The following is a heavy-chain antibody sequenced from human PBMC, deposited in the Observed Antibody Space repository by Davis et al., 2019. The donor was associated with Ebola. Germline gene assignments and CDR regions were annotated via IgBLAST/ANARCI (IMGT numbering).Heavy chain of an antibody. CDR3: ARIAVAGGGRMDV. J-gene: IGHJ6*02. D-gene: IGHD6-19*01. CDR2: VRNKVNYYTT. CDR1: GFTFSDHY. V-gene: IGHV3-72*01. Sequence: GESLKISCAASGFTFSDHYMDWVRQAPGKGLEWVGRVRNKVNYYTTDYAASVKGRFTVSRDDAKKLLYLQMSSLKSEDTAVYYCARIAVAGGGRMDVWGQGTTVIASS.